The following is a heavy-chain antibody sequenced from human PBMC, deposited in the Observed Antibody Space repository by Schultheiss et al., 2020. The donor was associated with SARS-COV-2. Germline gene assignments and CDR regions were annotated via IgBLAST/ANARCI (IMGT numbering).Heavy chain of an antibody. J-gene: IGHJ4*02. CDR1: GGSMSSGDYS. D-gene: IGHD1-26*01. V-gene: IGHV4-30-2*01. CDR2: SYHTGGT. Sequence: SQTLSLTCTVSGGSMSSGDYSWSWLRQEPGKGLEWSGYSYHTGGTYFNPSLESRVTISIEGSQNQFSLKLRSVTAADTAVYYCASTRYSGSLVYFKDWGQGTLVTVSS. CDR3: ASTRYSGSLVYFKD.